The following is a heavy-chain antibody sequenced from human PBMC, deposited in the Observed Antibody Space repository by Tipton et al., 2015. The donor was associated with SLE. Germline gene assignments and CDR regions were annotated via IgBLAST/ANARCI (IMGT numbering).Heavy chain of an antibody. D-gene: IGHD2-8*01. Sequence: TLSLTCIVSGDFITYHYWVWIWQPPGRGLEWMGYIYKTGITSYDPSLKSRVSISVDTSKNQISLKLNSVTAADTAVYYCARHDTNYGRNWFDPRGQGTLVTVSS. J-gene: IGHJ5*02. CDR1: GDFITYHY. CDR2: IYKTGIT. CDR3: ARHDTNYGRNWFDP. V-gene: IGHV4-59*08.